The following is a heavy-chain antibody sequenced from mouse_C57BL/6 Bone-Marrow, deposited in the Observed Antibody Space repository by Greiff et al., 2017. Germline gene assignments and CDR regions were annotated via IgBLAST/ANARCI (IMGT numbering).Heavy chain of an antibody. V-gene: IGHV5-6*01. CDR1: GFTFSSYG. J-gene: IGHJ1*03. D-gene: IGHD1-1*01. CDR3: ARHPVITTVSHWYFDV. CDR2: ISSGGSYT. Sequence: EVMLVESGGDLVKPGGSLKLSCAASGFTFSSYGMSWVRQTPDKRLEWVATISSGGSYTYYPDSVKGRFTISRDNAKNTLYLQMSSLKSEDTAMYYCARHPVITTVSHWYFDVWGTGTTVTVSS.